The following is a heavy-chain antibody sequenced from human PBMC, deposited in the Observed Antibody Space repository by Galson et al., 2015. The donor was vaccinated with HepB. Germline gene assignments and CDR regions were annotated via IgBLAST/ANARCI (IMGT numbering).Heavy chain of an antibody. J-gene: IGHJ4*02. CDR3: ARRRSSGGYYPLDF. CDR2: IIPVLDVT. V-gene: IGHV1-69*10. CDR1: EDTFSNSA. D-gene: IGHD3-10*01. Sequence: SVKVSCKASEDTFSNSAINWVRQAPGQGPEWMAEIIPVLDVTKHAQKFQGRLTLTADKSTNTAYMELSSLTSDDTAIYYCARRRSSGGYYPLDFWGQGTLVTVSS.